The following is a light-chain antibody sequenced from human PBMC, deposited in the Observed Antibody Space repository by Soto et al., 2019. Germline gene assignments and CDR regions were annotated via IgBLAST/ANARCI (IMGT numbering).Light chain of an antibody. V-gene: IGKV3-15*01. J-gene: IGKJ1*01. CDR2: GAS. CDR3: QQYDNWPPWT. Sequence: EIVMTQSPATLAVSPGERATLSCSASQSVSNNLAWYQQKPGQAPRLVIYGASTRATGIPARFSGSGSGTEFTLTISSLQSEDFDVYFCQQYDNWPPWTFGQGTKVDIK. CDR1: QSVSNN.